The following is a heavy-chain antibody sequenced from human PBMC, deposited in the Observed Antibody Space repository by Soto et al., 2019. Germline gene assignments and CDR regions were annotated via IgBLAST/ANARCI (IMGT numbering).Heavy chain of an antibody. CDR3: ARGPNSLGDA. D-gene: IGHD7-27*01. V-gene: IGHV1-69*02. Sequence: QVQLVQSGAEVRKPGSSVKVSCKASGGTFSSFHITWVRQAPGQGLEWMGRIIPILGIANYAQRFQGRVTITANKSTNTAYMELNSLSSDAAAMSYRARGPNSLGDAWGQGTIITVSS. CDR1: GGTFSSFH. CDR2: IIPILGIA. J-gene: IGHJ5*02.